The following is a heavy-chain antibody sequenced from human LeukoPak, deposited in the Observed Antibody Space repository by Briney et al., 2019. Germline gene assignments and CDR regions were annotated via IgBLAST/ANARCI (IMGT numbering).Heavy chain of an antibody. V-gene: IGHV4-59*12. Sequence: PSETLSLTCTVSGGSISSYYWSWIRQPPGKGLEWIGNIYYTGSTNYNPSLKSRVTISVDTSKNQFSLKLSSVTAADTAVYYCARDLPIYGMDVWGQGTTVTVSS. CDR3: ARDLPIYGMDV. CDR1: GGSISSYY. CDR2: IYYTGST. J-gene: IGHJ6*02.